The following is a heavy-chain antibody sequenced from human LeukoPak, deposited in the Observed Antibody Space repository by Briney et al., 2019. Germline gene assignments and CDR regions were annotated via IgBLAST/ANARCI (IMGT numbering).Heavy chain of an antibody. CDR1: GGSISSGGYY. Sequence: SETLSLTCTVSGGSISSGGYYWSWIRQPPGEGLEWIGYIYHSGSTYYNPSLKSRVTISVDRSKNQLSLKLSSVTAADTAVYYCASSIVVVPAARPYDAFDIWGQGTMVTVSS. V-gene: IGHV4-30-2*01. CDR3: ASSIVVVPAARPYDAFDI. J-gene: IGHJ3*02. D-gene: IGHD2-2*01. CDR2: IYHSGST.